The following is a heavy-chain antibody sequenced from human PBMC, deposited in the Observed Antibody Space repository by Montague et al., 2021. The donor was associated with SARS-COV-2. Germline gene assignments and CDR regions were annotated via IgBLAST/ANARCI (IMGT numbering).Heavy chain of an antibody. Sequence: SLRLSCATPGLIVASNNMSWVRQAPGKGLEWVSIMYSAGNTYYADSVKGRFSISRDNSKNTLYLQMNSLRPEDTAVYYCVSRDDYTPSWGQGTLVTVSS. CDR3: VSRDDYTPS. V-gene: IGHV3-53*05. J-gene: IGHJ5*02. D-gene: IGHD5-24*01. CDR2: MYSAGNT. CDR1: GLIVASNN.